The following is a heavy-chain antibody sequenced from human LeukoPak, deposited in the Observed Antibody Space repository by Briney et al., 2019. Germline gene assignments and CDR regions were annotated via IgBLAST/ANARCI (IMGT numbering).Heavy chain of an antibody. CDR2: IYSSGST. D-gene: IGHD4-17*01. Sequence: SETLSLTCTVSGDSISQSNYYWGWLRQPPGKALEWLGSIYSSGSTYYDPPLKSRITVSADMSKNQFSLKVTSVTAADTAVYYCARHGNDYGACWFDYWGRGNLVIVSS. J-gene: IGHJ4*02. CDR1: GDSISQSNYY. V-gene: IGHV4-39*01. CDR3: ARHGNDYGACWFDY.